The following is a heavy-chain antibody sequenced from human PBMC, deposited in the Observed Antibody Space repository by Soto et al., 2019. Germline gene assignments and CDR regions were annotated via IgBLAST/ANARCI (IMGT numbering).Heavy chain of an antibody. CDR2: IWYDGSNK. CDR1: GFTFNSYG. J-gene: IGHJ4*02. Sequence: GGSLRLSCAASGFTFNSYGMHWVRQAPGKGLEWVAVIWYDGSNKYYADSVKGRFTISRDNSKNTLYLQMNSLRAEDTAVYYCARLYSYASIIDYWGQGTLVTVSS. D-gene: IGHD5-18*01. V-gene: IGHV3-33*01. CDR3: ARLYSYASIIDY.